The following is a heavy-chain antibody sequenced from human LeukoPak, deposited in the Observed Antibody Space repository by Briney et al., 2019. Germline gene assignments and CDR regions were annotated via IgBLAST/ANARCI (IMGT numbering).Heavy chain of an antibody. J-gene: IGHJ4*02. D-gene: IGHD5-24*01. V-gene: IGHV1-69*06. CDR2: IIPIFGTV. CDR1: GGTCSSYA. CDR3: ATRGGDGYNLGY. Sequence: GSSVKVCGKAAGGTCSSYAISWVGQAPGQGREWMGGIIPIFGTVNYAQNFHGRVAVTADKSTSTAYMALSRLRSEDPAVYYSATRGGDGYNLGYWGQGTLVTVSS.